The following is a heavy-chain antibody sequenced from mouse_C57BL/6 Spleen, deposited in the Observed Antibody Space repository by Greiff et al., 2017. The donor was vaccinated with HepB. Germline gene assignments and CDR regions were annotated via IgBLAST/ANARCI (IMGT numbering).Heavy chain of an antibody. CDR2: IDPSDSET. Sequence: QVQLQQPGAELVRPGSSVTLSCTASGYTFTSYWMHWVQQRPMQGLEWIGNIDPSDSETHYNQKFKDKATLTVDKSSSTAYMQLSSLTSEDSAVYYCARSDYDYDRDGFAYWGQGTLVTVSA. D-gene: IGHD2-4*01. CDR3: ARSDYDYDRDGFAY. CDR1: GYTFTSYW. J-gene: IGHJ3*01. V-gene: IGHV1-52*01.